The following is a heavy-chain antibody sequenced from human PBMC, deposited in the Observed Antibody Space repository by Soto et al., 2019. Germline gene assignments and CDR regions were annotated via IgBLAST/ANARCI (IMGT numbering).Heavy chain of an antibody. Sequence: SETLSLTCTVAGGSISSNYWTWIRQPPGKGLEWIGYVYNSGSTNYNPSLKSRVTISEDTSKSQFSLKVNSMTAADTAVYYCARYRREAVAGYTLDNWGQGILVTVS. D-gene: IGHD6-13*01. CDR3: ARYRREAVAGYTLDN. J-gene: IGHJ4*02. CDR1: GGSISSNY. CDR2: VYNSGST. V-gene: IGHV4-59*01.